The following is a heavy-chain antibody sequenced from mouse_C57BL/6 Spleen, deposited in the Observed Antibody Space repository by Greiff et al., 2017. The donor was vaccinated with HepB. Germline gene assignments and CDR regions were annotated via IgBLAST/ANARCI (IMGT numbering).Heavy chain of an antibody. Sequence: DVKLVESGPGLAKPSQPLSLPCSVPGYSITSDYWNWIRKFPGNKLESMGYISYSGSTYYNPSLKSRISITRDTSKNQYYLQLNSVTTEDTATYYGARSGTYYSPMDYWGQGTAVTVSS. CDR3: ARSGTYYSPMDY. CDR2: ISYSGST. D-gene: IGHD2-12*01. V-gene: IGHV3-8*01. J-gene: IGHJ4*01. CDR1: GYSITSDY.